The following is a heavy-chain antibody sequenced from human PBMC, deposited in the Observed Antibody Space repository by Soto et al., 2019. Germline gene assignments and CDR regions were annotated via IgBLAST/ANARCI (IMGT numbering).Heavy chain of an antibody. CDR2: INAGNGNT. Sequence: QVQLVQSGAEVKKPGASVKVSCKASGYTFTNHAIYWVRQAPGQRLEWMGWINAGNGNTKYSQTFQGRVTLTRDTSASTAYMELSSLRSEDTDVYYCATDSWVRGSNKWDFDYWGQGTRVTVSS. D-gene: IGHD1-26*01. J-gene: IGHJ4*01. V-gene: IGHV1-3*01. CDR1: GYTFTNHA. CDR3: ATDSWVRGSNKWDFDY.